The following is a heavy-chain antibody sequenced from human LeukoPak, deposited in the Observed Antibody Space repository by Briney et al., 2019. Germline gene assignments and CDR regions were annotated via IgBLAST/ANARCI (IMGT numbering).Heavy chain of an antibody. J-gene: IGHJ1*01. V-gene: IGHV3-49*04. CDR2: IRSKAYGGTT. CDR3: TRVDDYCSSTHCKPTTSHH. CDR1: GFTFGDYT. Sequence: GGSLTLSCTASGFTFGDYTMSWVRQAPGKGLEWGGFIRSKAYGGTTEYAASVKDRFTISRDDSKSIAYLQMNSLKTEDTAVYYCTRVDDYCSSTHCKPTTSHHWGQGTLVTVSS. D-gene: IGHD2-2*01.